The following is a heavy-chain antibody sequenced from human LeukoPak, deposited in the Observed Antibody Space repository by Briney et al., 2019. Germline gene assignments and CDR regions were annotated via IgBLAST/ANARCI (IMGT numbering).Heavy chain of an antibody. CDR1: GFTFSTYA. J-gene: IGHJ6*03. D-gene: IGHD3-10*01. CDR2: ISWDGGTT. Sequence: GGSLRLSCAASGFTFSTYAMSWVRQAPGKGLEWVSLISWDGGTTYYADSVKGRFTISRDNSKNSLYLQMNSLGAEDTALYYCAKDPGSGSYYYYYMDVWGKGTTVTVSS. V-gene: IGHV3-43D*03. CDR3: AKDPGSGSYYYYYMDV.